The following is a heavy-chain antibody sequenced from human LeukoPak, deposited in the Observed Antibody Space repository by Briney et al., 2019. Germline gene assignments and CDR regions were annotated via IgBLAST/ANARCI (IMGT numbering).Heavy chain of an antibody. CDR1: GFTFSDYF. D-gene: IGHD2/OR15-2a*01. J-gene: IGHJ3*02. V-gene: IGHV3-11*01. CDR2: ISGSGSTI. CDR3: AKGALWGAFDI. Sequence: GGSLRLSCAASGFTFSDYFMTWIRQAPGKGLEWVSSISGSGSTIYYADSVKGRFTISRDNSKNSLYLQMNSLRAEDTALYYCAKGALWGAFDIWGQGTMVTVSS.